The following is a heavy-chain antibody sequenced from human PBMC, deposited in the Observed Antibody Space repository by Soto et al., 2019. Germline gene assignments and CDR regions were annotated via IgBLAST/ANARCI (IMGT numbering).Heavy chain of an antibody. D-gene: IGHD3-10*01. V-gene: IGHV4-30-4*02. J-gene: IGHJ5*02. CDR2: IYYSGST. CDR3: ARYGSGSSVWFDP. Sequence: SETLSVTCTVSGGSISSGDYYWSWIRQPPGKGLEWIGYIYYSGSTYYNPSLKSRVTISVDTSKNQFSLKLSSVTAAGTAVYYCARYGSGSSVWFDPWGQGTLVTVSS. CDR1: GGSISSGDYY.